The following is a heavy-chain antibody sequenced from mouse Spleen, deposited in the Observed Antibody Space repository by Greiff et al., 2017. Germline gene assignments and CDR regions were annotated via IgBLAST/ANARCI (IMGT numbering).Heavy chain of an antibody. CDR2: INPYNGGT. CDR1: GYTFTDYY. V-gene: IGHV1-19*01. D-gene: IGHD4-1*01. CDR3: ARGKLGLWYFDV. Sequence: VQLKQSGPVLVKPGASVKMSCKASGYTFTDYYMNWVKQSHGKSLEWIGVINPYNGGTSYNQKFKGKATLTVDKSSSTAYMELNSLTSEDSAVYYWARGKLGLWYFDVWGAGTTVTVSS. J-gene: IGHJ1*01.